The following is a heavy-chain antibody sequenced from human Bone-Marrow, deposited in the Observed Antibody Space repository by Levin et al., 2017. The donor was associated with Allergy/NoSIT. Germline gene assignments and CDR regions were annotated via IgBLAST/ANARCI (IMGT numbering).Heavy chain of an antibody. D-gene: IGHD3-3*01. Sequence: GGSLRLSCAASGFTFSSYAMSWVRQAPGKGLEWVSTISNSGGSTYYADSVKGRFTISRDNSKNTLYLQMNSLRAEDTAVYYCAKDPLLRFLEWLLWVDVWGKGTTVIVSS. CDR1: GFTFSSYA. CDR2: ISNSGGST. V-gene: IGHV3-23*01. CDR3: AKDPLLRFLEWLLWVDV. J-gene: IGHJ6*04.